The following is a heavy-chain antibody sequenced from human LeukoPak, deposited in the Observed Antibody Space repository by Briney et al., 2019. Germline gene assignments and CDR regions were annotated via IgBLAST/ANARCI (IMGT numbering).Heavy chain of an antibody. Sequence: SETLSLTCAVYGGSFSGYYWSWIRQPPGKGPEWIGEINHSGSTYYNPSLKSRVTISVDTSKNQFSLKLSSVTAADTAVYYCARGRLNRYCSGGSCYHEYFQHWGQGTLVTVSS. D-gene: IGHD2-15*01. CDR1: GGSFSGYY. CDR2: INHSGST. J-gene: IGHJ1*01. V-gene: IGHV4-34*01. CDR3: ARGRLNRYCSGGSCYHEYFQH.